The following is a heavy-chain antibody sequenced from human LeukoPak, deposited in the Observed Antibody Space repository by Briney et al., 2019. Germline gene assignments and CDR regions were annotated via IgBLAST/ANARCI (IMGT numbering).Heavy chain of an antibody. J-gene: IGHJ4*02. CDR3: ALIHSSGSEGVLDY. CDR2: VNTNTGNP. Sequence: ASVKVSCKASGYTFTSYAMNWVRQAPGQGLEWMGWVNTNTGNPTYAQEFTGRFVFSLDTSVSTAYLQISSLKAEDTAVYYCALIHSSGSEGVLDYWGQGTLVTVSS. D-gene: IGHD6-19*01. CDR1: GYTFTSYA. V-gene: IGHV7-4-1*02.